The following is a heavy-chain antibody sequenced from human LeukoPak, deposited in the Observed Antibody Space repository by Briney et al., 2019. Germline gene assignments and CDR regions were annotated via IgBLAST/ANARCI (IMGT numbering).Heavy chain of an antibody. J-gene: IGHJ3*02. Sequence: GGSLRLSCAASGFTFSGYDMSWVRQAPGKGLEWVSYTNSSSSTIYYADSVKSRFTISRDNAKNSLYLQMNSLRAEDTAVYYCAREKVDLLWFGGSSIRGGAFDIWGQGTMVTVSS. CDR2: TNSSSSTI. D-gene: IGHD3-10*01. CDR1: GFTFSGYD. V-gene: IGHV3-48*04. CDR3: AREKVDLLWFGGSSIRGGAFDI.